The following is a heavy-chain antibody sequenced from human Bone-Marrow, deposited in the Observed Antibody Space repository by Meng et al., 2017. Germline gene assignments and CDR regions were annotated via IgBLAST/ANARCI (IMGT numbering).Heavy chain of an antibody. D-gene: IGHD6-19*01. J-gene: IGHJ4*02. Sequence: RLQESVPGLVKPSGTLSLTCAVSGGSISSSNWWSWVRQPPGKGLEWIGEIYHSGSTNYNPSLKSRVTISVDKSKNQFSLKLSSVTAADTAVYYCARARGIAVAEPWDYWGQGTLVTVSS. V-gene: IGHV4-4*02. CDR2: IYHSGST. CDR3: ARARGIAVAEPWDY. CDR1: GGSISSSNW.